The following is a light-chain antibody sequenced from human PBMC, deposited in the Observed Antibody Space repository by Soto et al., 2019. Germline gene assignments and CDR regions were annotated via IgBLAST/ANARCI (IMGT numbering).Light chain of an antibody. J-gene: IGKJ2*01. Sequence: VVMTQSPATLSMSLGERATLSCRASRSISSKLAWYQQNPGQAPRLLIYDASTRATGIPARFSGSGSGTEFTLTISSLQSEDFAVYYCQQYYDWYTFGQGTKLEI. CDR2: DAS. V-gene: IGKV3-15*01. CDR1: RSISSK. CDR3: QQYYDWYT.